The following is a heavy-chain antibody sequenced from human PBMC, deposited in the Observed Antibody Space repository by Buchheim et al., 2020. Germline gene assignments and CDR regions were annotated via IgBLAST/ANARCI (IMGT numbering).Heavy chain of an antibody. V-gene: IGHV1-69*01. Sequence: QVQLVQSGAEVEKPGSSVKVSCKASGGTFSSYAISWVRQAPGQGLEWMGGIIPIFGTANYAQKFQGRVTITADGSTNTAYVELSSLRSEDTAVYYCARHIVVVPAAIPYYYGMDVWGQGTT. J-gene: IGHJ6*02. CDR2: IIPIFGTA. CDR3: ARHIVVVPAAIPYYYGMDV. CDR1: GGTFSSYA. D-gene: IGHD2-2*01.